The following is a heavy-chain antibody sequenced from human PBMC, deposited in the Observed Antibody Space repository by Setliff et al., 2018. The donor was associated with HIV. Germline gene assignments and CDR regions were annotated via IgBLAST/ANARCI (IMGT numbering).Heavy chain of an antibody. D-gene: IGHD6-13*01. CDR2: INHSGST. CDR1: GGSSSGYY. J-gene: IGHJ3*02. Sequence: SETLSLTCAVYGGSSSGYYWSWIRQPPGKGLEWIGEINHSGSTNYNPSLKSRVTISVDTSKNQFSLKLSSVTAADTAVYYCARVGQQQLVLNDAFDIWGQGTMVTVSS. V-gene: IGHV4-34*01. CDR3: ARVGQQQLVLNDAFDI.